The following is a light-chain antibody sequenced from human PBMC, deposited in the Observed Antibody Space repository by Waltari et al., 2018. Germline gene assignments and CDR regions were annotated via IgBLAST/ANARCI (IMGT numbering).Light chain of an antibody. CDR3: LQQNSYPRT. V-gene: IGKV1-17*01. CDR2: AAT. Sequence: DIQMTQSPSSLSASVGDTVTITCRARQGISSYLNWFQQKPGKAPKLLIYAATTLQSGVPSRFSGSGSGTEFTLIISSLQAEDFAAYYCLQQNSYPRTFGQGTKVEIK. CDR1: QGISSY. J-gene: IGKJ1*01.